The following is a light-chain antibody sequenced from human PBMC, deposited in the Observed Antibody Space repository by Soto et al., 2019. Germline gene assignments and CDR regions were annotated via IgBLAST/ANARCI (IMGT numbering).Light chain of an antibody. CDR3: QQYTKSPLT. J-gene: IGKJ4*01. V-gene: IGKV3-20*01. CDR2: GAS. CDR1: QSVSNNY. Sequence: EIVLTQSPGTLSLSPGERATLSCRASQSVSNNYLAWYQQKPGQAPRLLIYGASNRATGIPDRFSGSGSGTDFTLTISRLEPEDFAVYYCQQYTKSPLTFGRGTKVDIK.